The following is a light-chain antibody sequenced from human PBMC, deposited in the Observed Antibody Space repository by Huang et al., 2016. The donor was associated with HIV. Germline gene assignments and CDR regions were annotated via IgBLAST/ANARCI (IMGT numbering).Light chain of an antibody. V-gene: IGKV4-1*01. CDR2: CAS. J-gene: IGKJ4*01. CDR3: QQYYSTPPT. CDR1: QSVLYSSNNKNY. Sequence: DIVMTQSPDSLAVSLGERATINCKSSQSVLYSSNNKNYLAWYQQKPGHPPKLLMYCASTRESGVPDRFSGSGSGTDFTLTISSLQAEDVAVYYCQQYYSTPPTFGGGTKVEIK.